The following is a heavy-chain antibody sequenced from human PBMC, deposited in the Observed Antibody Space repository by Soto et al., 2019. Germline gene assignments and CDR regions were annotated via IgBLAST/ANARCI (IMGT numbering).Heavy chain of an antibody. D-gene: IGHD1-26*01. CDR3: ARDPVGVTHFDY. CDR1: GSISTYY. Sequence: SETLSLTCTVGSISTYYWNWIRQPPGKGLEWIGYIYYMGGTNYNPSLKSRVTMSIDTSKNQFSLKLSSVTAADTAVYYCARDPVGVTHFDYWGQGALVTVSS. CDR2: IYYMGGT. V-gene: IGHV4-59*01. J-gene: IGHJ4*02.